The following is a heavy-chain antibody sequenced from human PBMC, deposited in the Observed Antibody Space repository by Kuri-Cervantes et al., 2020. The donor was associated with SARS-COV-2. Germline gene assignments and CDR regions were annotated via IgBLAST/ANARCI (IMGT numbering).Heavy chain of an antibody. CDR3: ARVRKITGTTPDY. J-gene: IGHJ4*02. V-gene: IGHV1-18*04. CDR2: ISAYNGNT. Sequence: ATVKVSCKASGYTFTSYGITWVRQAPGQGLEWMGWISAYNGNTNHAQKLQGRVTMTTDTSTSTAYMELRSLRSDDTAVYYCARVRKITGTTPDYWGQGTLVTVSS. CDR1: GYTFTSYG. D-gene: IGHD1-7*01.